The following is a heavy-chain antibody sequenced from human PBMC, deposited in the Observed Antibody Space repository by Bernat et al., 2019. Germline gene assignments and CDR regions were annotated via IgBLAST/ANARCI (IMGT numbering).Heavy chain of an antibody. CDR2: IYYSGST. J-gene: IGHJ4*02. D-gene: IGHD5-12*01. Sequence: QLQLQESGPGLVKPSETLSLTCTVSGGSISSYYWSWIRQPPGKGLEWIGYIYYSGSTNYNPSLKSRVTISVDTSKNQFSLKLSSVTAADTAVYYCAKHSRLRGLPDYWGQGTLVTVSS. CDR1: GGSISSYY. CDR3: AKHSRLRGLPDY. V-gene: IGHV4-59*08.